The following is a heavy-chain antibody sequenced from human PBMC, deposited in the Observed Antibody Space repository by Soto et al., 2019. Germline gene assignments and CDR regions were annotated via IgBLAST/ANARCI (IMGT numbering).Heavy chain of an antibody. V-gene: IGHV3-23*01. D-gene: IGHD6-13*01. J-gene: IGHJ5*02. CDR3: AKDPYPYSSWYYYNILVSPWFAP. CDR2: IRGSGGST. Sequence: SCASSAFTFSSYARSWVRQALGNGLERDSAIRGSGGSTYYADSVKGRFTISRDYSKNTLYLQMNSLRAEDTAVYYCAKDPYPYSSWYYYNILVSPWFAPWGQGTLVTVSS. CDR1: AFTFSSYA.